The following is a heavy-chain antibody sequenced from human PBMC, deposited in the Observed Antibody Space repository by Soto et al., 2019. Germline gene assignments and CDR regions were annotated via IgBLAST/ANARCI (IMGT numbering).Heavy chain of an antibody. CDR3: ARAGREGSSYYYYYGMDV. J-gene: IGHJ6*02. V-gene: IGHV4-59*02. CDR2: IYYSGST. D-gene: IGHD1-26*01. Sequence: SETLSLTCTVSVGSVSSYYWSWIRQPPGKGLEWIGYIYYSGSTNYNPSLKSRVTISVDTSKNQFSLKLSSVTAADTAVYYCARAGREGSSYYYYYGMDVWGQGTTVTVSS. CDR1: VGSVSSYY.